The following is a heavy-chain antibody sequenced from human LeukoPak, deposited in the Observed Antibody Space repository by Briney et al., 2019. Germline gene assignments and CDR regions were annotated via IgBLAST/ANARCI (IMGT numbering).Heavy chain of an antibody. V-gene: IGHV4-59*11. CDR2: IYYSGST. CDR3: ARTPYYYYYMDV. CDR1: GGSFSSHY. J-gene: IGHJ6*03. Sequence: PSETLSLTCTVSGGSFSSHYWSWIRQPPGKGLEWIGYIYYSGSTNYNPSLKSRVTISVDTSKNQFSLKLSSVTAADTAVYYCARTPYYYYYMDVWGKGTTVTVSS.